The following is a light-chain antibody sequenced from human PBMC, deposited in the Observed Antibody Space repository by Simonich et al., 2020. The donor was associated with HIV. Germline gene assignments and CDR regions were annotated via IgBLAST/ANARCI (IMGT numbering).Light chain of an antibody. CDR2: DVI. Sequence: QPALTQPASVSGSPGQSITMSCTGTSSDVGGYDYVSWYQQHAGKAPKLMIYDVIKRPSGVSDRFAGSKSGNTASLTISGLQAEDEADYYCFSYRSSSTLVFGGGTKLTVL. CDR1: SSDVGGYDY. CDR3: FSYRSSSTLV. V-gene: IGLV2-14*01. J-gene: IGLJ2*01.